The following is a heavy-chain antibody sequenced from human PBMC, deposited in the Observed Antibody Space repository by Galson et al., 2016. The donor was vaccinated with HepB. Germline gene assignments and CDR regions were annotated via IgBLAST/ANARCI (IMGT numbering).Heavy chain of an antibody. D-gene: IGHD3-3*01. CDR1: GFTFSTYG. J-gene: IGHJ3*02. CDR2: IWSDGTTK. V-gene: IGHV3-33*01. CDR3: AGAQWDLRLADAVDT. Sequence: LRLSCAASGFTFSTYGMHWVRQAPGKGLEWVSVIWSDGTTKHYADSVKGRFTISRDNSQDTLYLQMNSLKVEDTAVYFCAGAQWDLRLADAVDTWGQGTMVTVSS.